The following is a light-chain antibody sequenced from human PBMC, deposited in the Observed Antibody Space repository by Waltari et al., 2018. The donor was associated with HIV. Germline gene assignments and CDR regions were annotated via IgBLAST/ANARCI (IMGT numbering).Light chain of an antibody. Sequence: QSVLTQPASMSGSPGQSITISCTGSSLDIGLFDFVSWYKHLPNTSSQLIIYVVDRRPPGITARCAASKSGDGGARYIAGLQAEDEADYYCTAHTLTRVWVFGGGTRLTVL. CDR2: VVD. CDR3: TAHTLTRVWV. CDR1: SLDIGLFDF. J-gene: IGLJ3*02. V-gene: IGLV2-14*01.